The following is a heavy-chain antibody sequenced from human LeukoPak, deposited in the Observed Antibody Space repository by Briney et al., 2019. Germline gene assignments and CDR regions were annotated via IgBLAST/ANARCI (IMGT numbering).Heavy chain of an antibody. D-gene: IGHD3-10*01. V-gene: IGHV3-48*03. Sequence: GGSLRLSCAASGFTFSSYEMNWVRQAPGKGLERVSYISSSGSTIYYADSVKGRFTISRDNAKNSLYLQMNSLRAEDTAVYYCARDSYGSGRGDYWGQGTLVTVSS. CDR1: GFTFSSYE. J-gene: IGHJ4*02. CDR2: ISSSGSTI. CDR3: ARDSYGSGRGDY.